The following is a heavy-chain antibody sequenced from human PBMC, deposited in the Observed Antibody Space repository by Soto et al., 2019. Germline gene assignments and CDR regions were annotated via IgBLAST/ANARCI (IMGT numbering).Heavy chain of an antibody. CDR2: INRDGSVK. J-gene: IGHJ3*01. D-gene: IGHD2-2*02. V-gene: IGHV3-7*05. CDR3: TRDSSPKYTTYWVDDFDF. Sequence: EVQLVESGGGLVQPGGSLRLYCAASGFTFGSYWMTWVRQAPGKGLEWVANINRDGSVKNYVDSVKGRFTVSRDNANGSLYLQMYSLRVEDAAVYYCTRDSSPKYTTYWVDDFDFWGQGTMVTVS. CDR1: GFTFGSYW.